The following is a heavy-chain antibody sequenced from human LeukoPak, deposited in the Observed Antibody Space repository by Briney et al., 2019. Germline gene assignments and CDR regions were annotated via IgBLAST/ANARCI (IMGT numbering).Heavy chain of an antibody. Sequence: PGGSLRLSCAASGFSFSDHWMTWVRQAPGSGLEFVANIRQDGGDKNHVDSVKGRFTISRDNAKNTLYLQMNSLRAENTAVYYCARDVTFRLDYWGQGILVSVSS. CDR1: GFSFSDHW. D-gene: IGHD2-21*02. CDR3: ARDVTFRLDY. CDR2: IRQDGGDK. J-gene: IGHJ4*02. V-gene: IGHV3-7*03.